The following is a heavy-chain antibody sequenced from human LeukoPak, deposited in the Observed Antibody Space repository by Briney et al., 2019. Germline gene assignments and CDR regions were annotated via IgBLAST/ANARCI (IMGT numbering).Heavy chain of an antibody. Sequence: GESLKISCKGSGYSFTSYWIGWVRQMPGKGLEWMGIIYPGDSDTRYSPSSQGQVTISADKSISTAYLQWSSLKASDTAMYYCARPSYYDSSGYLTDAFDIWGQGTMVTVSS. CDR2: IYPGDSDT. J-gene: IGHJ3*02. CDR3: ARPSYYDSSGYLTDAFDI. D-gene: IGHD3-22*01. CDR1: GYSFTSYW. V-gene: IGHV5-51*01.